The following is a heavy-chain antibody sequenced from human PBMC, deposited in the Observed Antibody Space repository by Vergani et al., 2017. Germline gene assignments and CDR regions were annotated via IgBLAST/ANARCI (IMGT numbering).Heavy chain of an antibody. D-gene: IGHD3-9*01. CDR1: GFTFSSYS. Sequence: EVQLVESGGGLVKPGGSLRLSCAASGFTFSSYSMNWVRQAPGKGLEWVANIKQDGSEKYYVDSVKGRFTISRDNAKNSLYLQMNSLRAEDTAVYYCARAGDYDILTGLDYWGQGTLVTVSS. V-gene: IGHV3-7*01. CDR2: IKQDGSEK. J-gene: IGHJ4*02. CDR3: ARAGDYDILTGLDY.